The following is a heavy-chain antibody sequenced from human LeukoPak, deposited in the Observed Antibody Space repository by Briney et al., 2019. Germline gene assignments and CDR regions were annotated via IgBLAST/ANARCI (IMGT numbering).Heavy chain of an antibody. CDR1: GGTFSSYA. CDR3: ARARYYYDSSGYGLDY. V-gene: IGHV1-69*05. D-gene: IGHD3-22*01. Sequence: ASVKVSCKASGGTFSSYAISWVRQAPRQGLEWMGRIIPIFGTANYAQKFQGRVTITTDESTSTAYMELSSLRSEDTAVYYCARARYYYDSSGYGLDYWGQGTLVTVSS. CDR2: IIPIFGTA. J-gene: IGHJ4*02.